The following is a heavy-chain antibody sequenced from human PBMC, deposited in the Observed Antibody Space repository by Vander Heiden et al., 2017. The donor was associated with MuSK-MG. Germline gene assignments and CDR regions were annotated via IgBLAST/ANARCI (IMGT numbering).Heavy chain of an antibody. CDR1: GGSIMTANW. CDR3: ARVLPGGNYGIVDY. J-gene: IGHJ4*02. CDR2: VYHSGTT. V-gene: IGHV4-4*02. Sequence: QVQLQESGPGLVMPSGPLSLTCTVSGGSIMTANWWTWVPQAPRKCLEWIGDVYHSGTTNSNPSLKSRVTMSVDTSKNQFSLNLGSLTAADTAVYYCARVLPGGNYGIVDYWGQGTLVTVSS. D-gene: IGHD1-26*01.